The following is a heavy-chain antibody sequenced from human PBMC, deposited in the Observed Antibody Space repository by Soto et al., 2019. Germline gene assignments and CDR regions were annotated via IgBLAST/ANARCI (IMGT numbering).Heavy chain of an antibody. V-gene: IGHV4-4*07. D-gene: IGHD3-3*01. CDR1: GGPISNYF. CDR3: ARGGQDFWSGPFDY. Sequence: SETLSLTCTVSGGPISNYFCNWIRQPAGKGLEWIGRIDNSGSTNYNPSLKSRITMSADTSRNQFSLKLNSVTAADTAVYYCARGGQDFWSGPFDYWGQGALVTVSS. CDR2: IDNSGST. J-gene: IGHJ4*02.